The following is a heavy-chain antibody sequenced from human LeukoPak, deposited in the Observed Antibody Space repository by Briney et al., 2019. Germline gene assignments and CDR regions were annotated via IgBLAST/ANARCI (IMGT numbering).Heavy chain of an antibody. V-gene: IGHV4-4*07. CDR2: IYPSGST. Sequence: SETLSLTCTVSGGSISSSYWSWIRRPAGKGLECFGRIYPSGSTNYNPSLKSRVIMSVDTSKTQFSLELRSVTAADTAVYYCAREPGYTYGGYYFDYWGQGILVTVSS. CDR1: GGSISSSY. D-gene: IGHD5-18*01. J-gene: IGHJ4*02. CDR3: AREPGYTYGGYYFDY.